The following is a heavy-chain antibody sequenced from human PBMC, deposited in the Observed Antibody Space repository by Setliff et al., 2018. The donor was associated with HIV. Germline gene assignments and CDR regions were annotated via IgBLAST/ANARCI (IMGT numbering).Heavy chain of an antibody. CDR1: GGSLNTGTYY. V-gene: IGHV4-61*09. Sequence: SETLSLTCTVSGGSLNTGTYYWSWIRQPAGMRLEWIGHISTSGTTNYNPSLKSRVTISADTSKSQFSLKLTSVTAADTAAYFCARVSTDYVWGSFLSSGPYYFDFWGQGALVTVSS. CDR2: ISTSGTT. D-gene: IGHD3-16*01. CDR3: ARVSTDYVWGSFLSSGPYYFDF. J-gene: IGHJ4*02.